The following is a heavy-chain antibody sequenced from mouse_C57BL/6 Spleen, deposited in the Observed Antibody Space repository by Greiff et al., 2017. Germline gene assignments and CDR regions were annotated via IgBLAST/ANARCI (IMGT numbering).Heavy chain of an antibody. D-gene: IGHD4-1*01. V-gene: IGHV5-17*01. CDR2: ISSGSSTI. Sequence: EVHLVEPGGGLVKPGGSLKLSCAASGFTFSDYGMHWVRQAPEKGLEWVAYISSGSSTIYYADTVKGRFTISRDNAKNTRSLHMQRLRPTDTDMYYCATTWAYWYFDVWGTGTTVTVSS. J-gene: IGHJ1*03. CDR1: GFTFSDYG. CDR3: ATTWAYWYFDV.